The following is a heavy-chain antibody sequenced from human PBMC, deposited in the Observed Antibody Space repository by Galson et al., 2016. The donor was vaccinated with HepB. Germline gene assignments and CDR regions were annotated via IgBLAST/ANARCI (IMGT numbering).Heavy chain of an antibody. CDR2: ISSSGSPI. J-gene: IGHJ4*02. CDR3: ASGYSVYAIPFDF. Sequence: SLRLSCAASGFTFRTSEMNWIRQAPGKGLEWVSYISSSGSPIHYSDSVKGRFTISRDNAKNSLYLQMLSLRVEDTATYYCASGYSVYAIPFDFWGQGTLVTVSS. D-gene: IGHD5/OR15-5a*01. CDR1: GFTFRTSE. V-gene: IGHV3-48*03.